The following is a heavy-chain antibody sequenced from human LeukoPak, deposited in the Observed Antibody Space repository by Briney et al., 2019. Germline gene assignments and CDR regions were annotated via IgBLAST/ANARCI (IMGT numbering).Heavy chain of an antibody. CDR1: GASITTYY. CDR3: ARVLRPMASQYYFDY. Sequence: NPSQSLSLTCTVSGASITTYYWSCIRQPPGNGLEWIGYIYYSGTTSYNPSLKTRVTISIDTSKNQFSLKLSSVTAADTAVYYCARVLRPMASQYYFDYWGQGTLVTVSS. V-gene: IGHV4-59*01. J-gene: IGHJ4*02. D-gene: IGHD3-10*01. CDR2: IYYSGTT.